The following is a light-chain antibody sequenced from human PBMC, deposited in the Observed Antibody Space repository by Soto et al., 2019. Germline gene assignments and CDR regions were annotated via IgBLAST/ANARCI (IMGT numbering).Light chain of an antibody. CDR1: SSDVGAYNY. V-gene: IGLV2-14*01. J-gene: IGLJ1*01. CDR3: NSYTGSSTRFV. Sequence: QSVLTQPASVSGSPGQSVTISCTGTSSDVGAYNYVSWYQQHPGKAPKLMIYEVSNRPSGVSNRFSGSKSGNTASQTISGLQAEDEADYYCNSYTGSSTRFVFGTGTKLTVL. CDR2: EVS.